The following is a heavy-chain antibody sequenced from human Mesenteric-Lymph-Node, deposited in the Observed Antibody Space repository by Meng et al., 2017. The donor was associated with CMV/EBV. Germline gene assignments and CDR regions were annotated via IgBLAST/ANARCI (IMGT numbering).Heavy chain of an antibody. Sequence: ASVKVSCKTSGYTFSNYGVTWVRQAPGQGLEWLGWINPNSGVTNYAQKFQGRVTMTTHTSIITAYMELRGLISDDTAVYYCAREVGVYYLDYWGQGALVTVSS. CDR1: GYTFSNYG. CDR3: AREVGVYYLDY. J-gene: IGHJ4*02. V-gene: IGHV1-2*02. D-gene: IGHD2-15*01. CDR2: INPNSGVT.